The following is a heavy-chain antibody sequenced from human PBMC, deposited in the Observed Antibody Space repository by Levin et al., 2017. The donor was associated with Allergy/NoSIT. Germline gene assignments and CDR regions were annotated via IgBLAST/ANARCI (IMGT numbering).Heavy chain of an antibody. CDR1: GYTFISYG. D-gene: IGHD6-19*01. V-gene: IGHV1-18*01. CDR2: ISAYNGNT. CDR3: ARVLDTAVAGTGSYNWFDP. J-gene: IGHJ5*02. Sequence: ASVKVSCKASGYTFISYGVTWVRQAPGQGLEWMGWISAYNGNTNYAQNFQDRVTMTTDTSTSTAYMELRSLRSDDTAVYYCARVLDTAVAGTGSYNWFDPWGQGTLVTVSP.